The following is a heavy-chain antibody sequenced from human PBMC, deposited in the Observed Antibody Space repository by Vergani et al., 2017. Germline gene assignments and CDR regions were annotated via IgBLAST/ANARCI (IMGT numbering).Heavy chain of an antibody. V-gene: IGHV5-51*01. J-gene: IGHJ4*02. CDR3: TRHGPCGDGACWHIDH. CDR2: INPIDSKI. CDR1: ESSFISNE. D-gene: IGHD2-21*01. Sequence: EVMLVQSGAEVKKPGESLKISCKYSESSFISNEIAWVRQMSGKGLQWMRNINPIDSKIEYSPSFQGQAIMSLDKSITTAYLQCRSLKAADTAIYYCTRHGPCGDGACWHIDHWGQGTQVTVSS.